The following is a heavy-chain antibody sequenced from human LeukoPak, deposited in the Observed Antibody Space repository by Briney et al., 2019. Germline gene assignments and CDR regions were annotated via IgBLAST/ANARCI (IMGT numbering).Heavy chain of an antibody. Sequence: GGTLRLSCAASGFTFSSYGMSWVRQAPGKGLEWVSAITGSGGTTYYADSVKGRFTISRDNSKNTLYLQMNSLRAEDTAVYYCARDGARRDGYNCWGQGTLVTVSS. CDR3: ARDGARRDGYNC. J-gene: IGHJ4*02. V-gene: IGHV3-23*01. D-gene: IGHD5-24*01. CDR1: GFTFSSYG. CDR2: ITGSGGTT.